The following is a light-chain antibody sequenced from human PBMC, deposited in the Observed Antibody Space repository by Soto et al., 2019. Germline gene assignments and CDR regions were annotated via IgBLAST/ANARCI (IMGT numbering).Light chain of an antibody. CDR2: GAS. V-gene: IGKV3-15*01. Sequence: EIVMTQSPATLSLSPGERATLSCRASQTVSSNLAWYQQKPGQAPRLLIHGASTRATDVPARFSGSGSGTEFTLTISSLQSEDFAVYYCQQYHNWPPQYTFGQGTKLQIK. J-gene: IGKJ2*01. CDR1: QTVSSN. CDR3: QQYHNWPPQYT.